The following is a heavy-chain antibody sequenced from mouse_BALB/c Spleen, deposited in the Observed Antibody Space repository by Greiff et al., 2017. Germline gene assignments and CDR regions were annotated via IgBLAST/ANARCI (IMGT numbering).Heavy chain of an antibody. CDR2: IDPENGDT. CDR1: GFTIKDYY. J-gene: IGHJ1*01. V-gene: IGHV14-4*02. Sequence: EVQLQQSGAELVRSGASVKLSCTASGFTIKDYYMHWAKQRPEQGLEWIGWIDPENGDTEYAPKFQGKATMTADTSSNTAYLQLSSLTSEDTAVYYCKADGNYPFLVFDVWGAGTTVTVSS. CDR3: KADGNYPFLVFDV. D-gene: IGHD2-1*01.